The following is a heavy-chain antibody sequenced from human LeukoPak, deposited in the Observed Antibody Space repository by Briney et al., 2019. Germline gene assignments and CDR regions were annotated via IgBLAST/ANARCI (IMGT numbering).Heavy chain of an antibody. CDR2: YDPEDDEK. D-gene: IGHD1-26*01. CDR1: GYTLTVFY. Sequence: ASEKLPCKVSGYTLTVFYMYWARHAPGKGLEEMGGYDPEDDEKIYAEKLEGRDNMTEDTPTDTAYIELSSVSSEHTAVYYCATGGSYLYYFDYWGQGTLVTVSS. J-gene: IGHJ4*02. V-gene: IGHV1-24*01. CDR3: ATGGSYLYYFDY.